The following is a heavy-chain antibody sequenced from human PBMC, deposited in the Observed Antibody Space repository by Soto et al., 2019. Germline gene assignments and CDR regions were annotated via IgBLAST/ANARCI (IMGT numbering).Heavy chain of an antibody. CDR1: GGSISSSSYY. J-gene: IGHJ4*02. CDR2: IYYSGST. CDR3: ARRDSSTHYRY. D-gene: IGHD2-15*01. Sequence: QLQLQESGPGLVKPSETLSLTCTVSGGSISSSSYYWGWIRQPPGKVLEWIGSIYYSGSTYYNPSLKSRVTISVDTSKNQFSLKLSSVTAADTAVYYCARRDSSTHYRYWGQGTLVTVSS. V-gene: IGHV4-39*01.